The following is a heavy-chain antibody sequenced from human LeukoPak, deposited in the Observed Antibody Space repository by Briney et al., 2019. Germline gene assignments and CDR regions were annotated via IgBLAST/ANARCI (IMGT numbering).Heavy chain of an antibody. CDR2: IYDSGST. D-gene: IGHD2-15*01. CDR3: ARGGDIVVVVAGNFDY. Sequence: SETLSLTCTVSGGSISSSSYYWGWIRQPPGKGLEWIGSIYDSGSTYYNPSLKSRVTISVDTSKNQFSLKLSSVTAADTAVYYCARGGDIVVVVAGNFDYWGQGTLVTVSS. CDR1: GGSISSSSYY. J-gene: IGHJ4*02. V-gene: IGHV4-39*01.